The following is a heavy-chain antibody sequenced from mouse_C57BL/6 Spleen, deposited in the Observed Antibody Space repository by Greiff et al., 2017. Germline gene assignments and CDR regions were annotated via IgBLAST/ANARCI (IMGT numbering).Heavy chain of an antibody. CDR2: IDPTDSYT. J-gene: IGHJ1*03. Sequence: QVQLQQSGAELVMPGASVKLSCKASGYTFTSYWMHWVKQRPGQGLEWIGEIDPTDSYTNYNQKFKGKSTLTVDKSSSTAYMQLSSLTSEDSAVYYCARRHYDSHGYFDVWGTGTTVTVSS. CDR3: ARRHYDSHGYFDV. V-gene: IGHV1-69*01. D-gene: IGHD2-4*01. CDR1: GYTFTSYW.